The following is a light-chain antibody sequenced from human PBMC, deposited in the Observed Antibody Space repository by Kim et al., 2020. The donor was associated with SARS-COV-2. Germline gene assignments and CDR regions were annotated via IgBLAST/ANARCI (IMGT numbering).Light chain of an antibody. V-gene: IGLV2-11*01. CDR2: DVS. CDR1: SSDVGGYNY. Sequence: GQSVTISFTGTSSDVGGYNYVSWDQQHPGKAPKLMIYDVSKRPSGVPDRFSGSKSGNTASLTISGLQAEDEADYYCCSYAGSYGVVFGGGTQLTVL. CDR3: CSYAGSYGVV. J-gene: IGLJ2*01.